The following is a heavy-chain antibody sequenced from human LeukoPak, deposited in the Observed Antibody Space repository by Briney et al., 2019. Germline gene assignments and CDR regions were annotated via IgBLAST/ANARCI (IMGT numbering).Heavy chain of an antibody. CDR1: GDSVSSNSAA. J-gene: IGHJ5*02. CDR3: ARGDVVVPAAVGVFDP. V-gene: IGHV6-1*01. D-gene: IGHD2-2*01. Sequence: SQTLSLTCAISGDSVSSNSAAWNWIRQSPSRGLEWLGRTYYRSKWYKDYAVSVKSRITINPDTSKNQFSLQLNSVTPEDTAVYYCARGDVVVPAAVGVFDPWGQGTLVTVSS. CDR2: TYYRSKWYK.